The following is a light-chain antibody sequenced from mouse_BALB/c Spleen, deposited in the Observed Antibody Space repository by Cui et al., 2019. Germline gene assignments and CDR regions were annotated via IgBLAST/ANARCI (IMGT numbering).Light chain of an antibody. CDR1: ASVSD. V-gene: IGKV4-57*01. CDR2: STS. Sequence: QIVLTQSTAIMSASPGERVTITCSASASVSDMHWFQQKPGTSPKHWIYSTSNMASGVPARFSGSGCGASYSLTISRMETEDAATYYCEQRSGYPFTFGSGTKLEIK. J-gene: IGKJ4*01. CDR3: EQRSGYPFT.